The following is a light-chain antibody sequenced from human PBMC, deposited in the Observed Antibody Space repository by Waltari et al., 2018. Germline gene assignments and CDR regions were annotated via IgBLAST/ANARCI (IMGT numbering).Light chain of an antibody. CDR1: SSDVGGYNY. CDR3: NSYASTNTRV. V-gene: IGLV2-14*01. J-gene: IGLJ1*01. CDR2: EIS. Sequence: QSALTQPASVSGSPGQSITISCTGTSSDVGGYNYVSWYQHHPGQTPNLMIYEISSRPSGVSTRCSVSKSGNTASLTISGLQAEDEADYYCNSYASTNTRVFGTGTKVTVL.